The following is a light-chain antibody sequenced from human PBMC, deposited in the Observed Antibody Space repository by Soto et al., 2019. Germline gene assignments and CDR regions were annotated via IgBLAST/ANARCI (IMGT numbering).Light chain of an antibody. Sequence: EIVMTQSPATLSVSPGERATVSCRASQSVGTNLVWYQHRPGQAPRPLIYGASIRATDIPPRFSGSGSGTEFTLTISSLQSEDSAIYCCQQYFSWPPYTFGQGTKVEIK. CDR3: QQYFSWPPYT. CDR2: GAS. J-gene: IGKJ2*01. CDR1: QSVGTN. V-gene: IGKV3-15*01.